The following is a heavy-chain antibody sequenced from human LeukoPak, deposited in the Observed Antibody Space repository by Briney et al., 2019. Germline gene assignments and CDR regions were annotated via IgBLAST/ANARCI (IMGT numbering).Heavy chain of an antibody. V-gene: IGHV3-21*01. Sequence: GGSLRLSCAASGFTFSSYSMNWVRQAPGKGLEWVSSISSSSSYIYYADSVKGRFTISRDNAKNSLYLQVNSLRAEDTAVYYCARGVYYGGYVPIDYWGQGTLVTVSS. J-gene: IGHJ4*02. CDR3: ARGVYYGGYVPIDY. D-gene: IGHD4-17*01. CDR1: GFTFSSYS. CDR2: ISSSSSYI.